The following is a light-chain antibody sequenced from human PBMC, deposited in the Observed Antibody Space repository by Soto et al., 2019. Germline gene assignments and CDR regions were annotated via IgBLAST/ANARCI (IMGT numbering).Light chain of an antibody. J-gene: IGKJ1*01. Sequence: EIVFTQSPATLSLSPGERATLSCRASHSISSSYLAWYQQKPGQAPRLLIYSASSGATGFPDRFSGSGSGTDFTLTISSLQSEDFAVYYCQQYSSSPWTFGQGTKVDI. V-gene: IGKV3-20*01. CDR3: QQYSSSPWT. CDR1: HSISSSY. CDR2: SAS.